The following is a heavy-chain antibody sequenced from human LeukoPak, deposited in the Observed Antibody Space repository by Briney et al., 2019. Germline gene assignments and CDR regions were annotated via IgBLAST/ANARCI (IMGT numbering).Heavy chain of an antibody. CDR2: IYPGDSDT. V-gene: IGHV5-51*01. CDR3: ARPNNYYDSSGYYSGYFDL. Sequence: GESLKISCKGSGYSFTSYWIGWVRQMPGKGLEWMGIIYPGDSDTRYSPSFQGQVTISADKSISTAYLQWSSLKASDTAMYYCARPNNYYDSSGYYSGYFDLWGRGTLVTVSS. D-gene: IGHD3-22*01. J-gene: IGHJ2*01. CDR1: GYSFTSYW.